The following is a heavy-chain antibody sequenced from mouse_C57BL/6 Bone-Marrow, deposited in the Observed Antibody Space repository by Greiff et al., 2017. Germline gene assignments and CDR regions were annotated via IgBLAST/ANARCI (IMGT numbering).Heavy chain of an antibody. CDR3: ARSYDGYYRS. CDR1: GYAFSSYW. J-gene: IGHJ3*01. D-gene: IGHD2-3*01. V-gene: IGHV1-80*01. Sequence: VQLQQSGAELVKPGASVKISCKASGYAFSSYWMNWVKQRPGKGLEWIGQIYPGDGDTNYNGKFTGKAPLTADKSSSTAYMQLSSLTSEDSAVYFCARSYDGYYRSWGQGTLVTVSA. CDR2: IYPGDGDT.